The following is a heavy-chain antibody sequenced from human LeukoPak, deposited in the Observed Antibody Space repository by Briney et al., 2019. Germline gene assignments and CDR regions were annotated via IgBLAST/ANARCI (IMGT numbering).Heavy chain of an antibody. V-gene: IGHV4-30-4*01. CDR3: ARGRCSGGSCDHWYFDL. D-gene: IGHD2-15*01. Sequence: SETLSLTCTVSGGSISSGDYYWSWIRQPPGKGLEWIGYIYYSGSPYYNPSLKSRVTISVDTSKNQFSLKLSSVTAADTAVYYCARGRCSGGSCDHWYFDLWGRGTLVTVSS. CDR1: GGSISSGDYY. CDR2: IYYSGSP. J-gene: IGHJ2*01.